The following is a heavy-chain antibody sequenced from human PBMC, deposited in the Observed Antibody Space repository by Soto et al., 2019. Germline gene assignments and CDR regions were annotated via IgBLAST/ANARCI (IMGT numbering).Heavy chain of an antibody. CDR2: IYDSETT. D-gene: IGHD2-8*01. V-gene: IGHV4-31*03. CDR3: ARENFGVIIHDAFDL. J-gene: IGHJ3*01. Sequence: QVQLQESGPGLVMPSQTLSLTCTVSGDSVSSGGYYWNWIRQHPGRALEWLGYIYDSETTYYNPSLESRLSISVDASKNQFSLKVTFVTPADTAVYYCARENFGVIIHDAFDLWGQGTMVTVSS. CDR1: GDSVSSGGYY.